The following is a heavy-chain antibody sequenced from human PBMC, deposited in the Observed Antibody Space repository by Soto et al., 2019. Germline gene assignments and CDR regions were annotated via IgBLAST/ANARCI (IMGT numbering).Heavy chain of an antibody. CDR2: IYYNENT. CDR3: AREQYDSGTYYFDY. V-gene: IGHV4-59*12. Sequence: SETLSLTCTVSGGSISSYYWSWIRQPPGKGLEWIGYIYYNENTNYNPSLKSRVTISVDTSKNQFSLKLSSVTAADTAVYYCAREQYDSGTYYFDYWGQGTLVTVSS. J-gene: IGHJ4*02. CDR1: GGSISSYY. D-gene: IGHD3-10*01.